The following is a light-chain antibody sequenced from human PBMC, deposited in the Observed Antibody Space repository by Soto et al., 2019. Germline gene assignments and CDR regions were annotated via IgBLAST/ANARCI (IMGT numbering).Light chain of an antibody. V-gene: IGKV1-39*01. J-gene: IGKJ4*01. Sequence: DIQVTQSPSSLYVSVGDRVTITCRTSQSIGGFLNWYQQKLGKAPKLLIYAASSLQSGVPSRFSGSGSGTDFTLTISRLEPEDFAVYYCQQYVSTPLTFGGGTKVDIK. CDR1: QSIGGF. CDR3: QQYVSTPLT. CDR2: AAS.